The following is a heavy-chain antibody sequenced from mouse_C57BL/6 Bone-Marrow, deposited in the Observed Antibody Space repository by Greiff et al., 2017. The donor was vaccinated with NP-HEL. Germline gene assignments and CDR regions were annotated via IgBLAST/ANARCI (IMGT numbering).Heavy chain of an antibody. CDR2: ISYDGSN. D-gene: IGHD2-5*01. CDR1: GYSITSGYY. J-gene: IGHJ3*01. V-gene: IGHV3-6*01. Sequence: EVKLMESGPGLVKPSQSLSLTCSVTGYSITSGYYWNWIRQFPGNKLEWMGYISYDGSNNYNPSLKNRISITRDTSKNQFFLKLNSVTTEDTATYYCARGIESSNGWFAYWGQGTLVTVSA. CDR3: ARGIESSNGWFAY.